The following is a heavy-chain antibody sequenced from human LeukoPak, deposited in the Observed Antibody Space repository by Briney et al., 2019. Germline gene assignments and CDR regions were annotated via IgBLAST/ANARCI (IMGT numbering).Heavy chain of an antibody. CDR3: ARDRHPGIAAASYLDY. J-gene: IGHJ4*02. CDR1: GFTFSSYW. Sequence: PGGSLRLSCAASGFTFSSYWMSWVRQAPGKGLEWVANIKQDGSEKYYVDSVKGRFTISRDNAKNSLYLQMNSLRAEDTAVYYCARDRHPGIAAASYLDYWGQGTLVTVSS. V-gene: IGHV3-7*01. CDR2: IKQDGSEK. D-gene: IGHD6-13*01.